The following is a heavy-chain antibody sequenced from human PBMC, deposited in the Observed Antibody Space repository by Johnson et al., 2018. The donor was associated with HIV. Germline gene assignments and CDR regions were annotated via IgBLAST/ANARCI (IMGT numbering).Heavy chain of an antibody. V-gene: IGHV3-30*18. Sequence: QVQLVESGGGLVQPGGSLRLSCAASGFTFSSYGMHWVRQAPGKGLEWVAVISYDGSNKYYADSVRGRFTISRDNSKNTLSLQMNSLRAEDTAVYYCANLNDYGDYWGPDAFDIWGQGTMVSVSS. CDR1: GFTFSSYG. CDR2: ISYDGSNK. J-gene: IGHJ3*02. CDR3: ANLNDYGDYWGPDAFDI. D-gene: IGHD4-17*01.